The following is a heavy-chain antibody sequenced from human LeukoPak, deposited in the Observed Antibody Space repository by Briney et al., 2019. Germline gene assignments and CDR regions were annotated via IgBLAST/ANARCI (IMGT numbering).Heavy chain of an antibody. J-gene: IGHJ4*02. D-gene: IGHD3-22*01. CDR1: GGSISTYY. CDR2: IYYSGST. Sequence: SETLSLTCTVSGGSISTYYWSWIRQPPGKRLEWIGYIYYSGSTNYNPSLKSRVTISVDTSKNQFSLKLSSVTAADTAVYYCARHSRPSHYYDSSAYYWSFFDYWGQGTLVTVSS. V-gene: IGHV4-59*08. CDR3: ARHSRPSHYYDSSAYYWSFFDY.